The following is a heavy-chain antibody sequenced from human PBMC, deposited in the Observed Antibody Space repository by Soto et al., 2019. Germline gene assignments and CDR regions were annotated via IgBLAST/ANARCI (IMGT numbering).Heavy chain of an antibody. CDR2: ISYDGSNK. CDR1: GFTFSSYA. V-gene: IGHV3-30-3*01. CDR3: ARGWNYGDYFL. Sequence: QVQLVESGGGVVQPGRSLRLSCAASGFTFSSYAMHWVRQAPGKGLEWVAVISYDGSNKYYADSVKGRFTISRDNSKNTLYLQMNSLRAEDTAVYYCARGWNYGDYFLGGQGTLVTVSS. D-gene: IGHD4-17*01. J-gene: IGHJ4*02.